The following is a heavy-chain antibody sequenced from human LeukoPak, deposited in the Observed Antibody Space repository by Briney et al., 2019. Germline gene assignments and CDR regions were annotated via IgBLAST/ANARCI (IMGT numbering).Heavy chain of an antibody. CDR2: ISSSGSTI. CDR1: EFTFSSYA. V-gene: IGHV3-48*04. Sequence: GGSLRLSCAASEFTFSSYAMSWVRQAPGKGLEWVSYISSSGSTIYYADPVRGRFTISRDNAKNSLYLQMNSLRAEDTAVYYCARVLTSWDFDYWGQGTLVTVSS. J-gene: IGHJ4*02. D-gene: IGHD3-10*01. CDR3: ARVLTSWDFDY.